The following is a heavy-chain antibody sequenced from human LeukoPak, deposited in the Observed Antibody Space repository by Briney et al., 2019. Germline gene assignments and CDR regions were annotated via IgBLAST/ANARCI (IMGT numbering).Heavy chain of an antibody. V-gene: IGHV4-59*01. CDR2: IYYSGST. Sequence: SETLSLTCTVSGGSISSYYWSWIRQPPGKGLEWIGYIYYSGSTNYNPSLKSRITISVDTSKNQFSLKLSSVTAADTAVYYCAMSEWETTSVFDPWGQGTLVTVSS. CDR1: GGSISSYY. CDR3: AMSEWETTSVFDP. D-gene: IGHD1-26*01. J-gene: IGHJ5*02.